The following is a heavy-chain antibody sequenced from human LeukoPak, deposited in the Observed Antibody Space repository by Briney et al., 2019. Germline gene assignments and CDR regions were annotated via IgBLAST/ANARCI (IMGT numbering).Heavy chain of an antibody. J-gene: IGHJ3*02. D-gene: IGHD3-22*01. CDR1: GFTFSSYA. CDR2: IYASGSAT. Sequence: GGSLRLSCEASGFTFSSYAMTWVRQAPGKGLEWVSGIYASGSATHYADTVKGRFTISRDNSKNTLYLQMNSLRAEDTAIYYCAKRPRDSSGYYLGAFDMWGQGTMVTVSS. CDR3: AKRPRDSSGYYLGAFDM. V-gene: IGHV3-23*01.